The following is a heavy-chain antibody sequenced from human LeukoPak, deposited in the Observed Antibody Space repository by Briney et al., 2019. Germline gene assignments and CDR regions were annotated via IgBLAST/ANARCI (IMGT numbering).Heavy chain of an antibody. J-gene: IGHJ4*02. CDR1: GFTFRTYA. Sequence: GGSLRLSCSASGFTFRTYAMHWVRQAPGKGLEWVAVIFDERNKFVADSVKGRFTISRDNSKNTLYLQMNSLRDEDTAVYYCAGDPIAAEPDYFDYWGQGTLVTVSS. V-gene: IGHV3-30*04. CDR3: AGDPIAAEPDYFDY. D-gene: IGHD1-14*01. CDR2: IFDERNK.